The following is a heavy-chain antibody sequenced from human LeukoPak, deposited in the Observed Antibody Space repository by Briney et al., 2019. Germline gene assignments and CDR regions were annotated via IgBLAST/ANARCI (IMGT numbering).Heavy chain of an antibody. CDR1: GGSISSSSYY. V-gene: IGHV4-39*07. CDR2: IYYSGST. J-gene: IGHJ4*02. Sequence: PSETLSLTCTVSGGSISSSSYYWGWIRQPPGKGLEWIGSIYYSGSTYYNPSLKSRVTISVDTSKNQFSLKLSSVTAADTAVYYCAREKVGDGYNPYYFDYWGQGTLVTVSS. CDR3: AREKVGDGYNPYYFDY. D-gene: IGHD5-24*01.